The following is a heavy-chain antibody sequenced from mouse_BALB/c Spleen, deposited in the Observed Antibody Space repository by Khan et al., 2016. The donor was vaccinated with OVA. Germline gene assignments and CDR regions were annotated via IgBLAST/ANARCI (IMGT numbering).Heavy chain of an antibody. Sequence: QVQLKESGPGLLQPSQSLSITCTVTGFSLNTYSIHWVRQSPGKGLEWLGVIWSAGSTDYNAAFRSRLSINQDNSKSQVFFKMNSLQSNDTAIYYCATRGDAYGRGAWFVYWGQGTLVTVSA. J-gene: IGHJ3*01. CDR2: IWSAGST. CDR1: GFSLNTYS. V-gene: IGHV2-2*02. CDR3: ATRGDAYGRGAWFVY. D-gene: IGHD2-3*01.